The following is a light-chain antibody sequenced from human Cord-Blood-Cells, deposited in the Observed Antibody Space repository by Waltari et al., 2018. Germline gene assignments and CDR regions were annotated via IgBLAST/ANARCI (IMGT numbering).Light chain of an antibody. CDR3: SSYTSSSTYV. CDR2: DVS. J-gene: IGLJ1*01. Sequence: QSALTQPASVSGSPGQSITISCPGTSSAVGGYNYVSCYQQHPGKAPKLMIYDVSMRPSGVSNRFSGSKSGNTASLTISGLQAEDEADYYCSSYTSSSTYVFGTGTKVTVL. V-gene: IGLV2-14*01. CDR1: SSAVGGYNY.